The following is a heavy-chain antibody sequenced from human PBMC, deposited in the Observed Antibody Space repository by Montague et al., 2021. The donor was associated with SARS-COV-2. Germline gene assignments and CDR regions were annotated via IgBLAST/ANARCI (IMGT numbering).Heavy chain of an antibody. CDR1: GGSINTYY. CDR2: IYYSGST. D-gene: IGHD3-10*01. CDR3: ARVTTKRTRYGSGSYRGFDAFDI. Sequence: SETLSLTCTDSGGSINTYYWSWIRQPPGKGLEWIGYIYYSGSTNYNPSLKSRVTISVDTSKNQFSLKLSSVTAADTAVYYCARVTTKRTRYGSGSYRGFDAFDIWGQGTMVTVSS. J-gene: IGHJ3*02. V-gene: IGHV4-59*08.